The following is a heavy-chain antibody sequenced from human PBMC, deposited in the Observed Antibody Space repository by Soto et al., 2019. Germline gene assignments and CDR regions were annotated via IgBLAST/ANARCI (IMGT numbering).Heavy chain of an antibody. J-gene: IGHJ4*02. Sequence: GGSLRLSCAASGFTFSSYSMNWVRQAPGKGLEWVSYISSSSSTIYYADSVKGRFTISRDNAKNSLYLQMNSLRDEDTAVYYCARFPSSPSSSWYLRPDYWGQGTLVTVSS. CDR3: ARFPSSPSSSWYLRPDY. CDR2: ISSSSSTI. D-gene: IGHD6-13*01. CDR1: GFTFSSYS. V-gene: IGHV3-48*02.